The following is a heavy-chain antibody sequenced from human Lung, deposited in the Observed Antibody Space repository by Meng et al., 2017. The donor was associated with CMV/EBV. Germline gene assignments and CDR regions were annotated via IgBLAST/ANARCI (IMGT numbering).Heavy chain of an antibody. V-gene: IGHV3-48*03. Sequence: SCVVSGFTFSGYEMNWVRLAPGKGLEWVSYISSSGNIKYYADSVKGRFTISRDNARNSLFLQMNSLRVEDTAVYFCAKDAARQYYDSSGYYFDYXGLGXLVTVSS. CDR2: ISSSGNIK. CDR3: AKDAARQYYDSSGYYFDY. D-gene: IGHD3-22*01. CDR1: GFTFSGYE. J-gene: IGHJ4*02.